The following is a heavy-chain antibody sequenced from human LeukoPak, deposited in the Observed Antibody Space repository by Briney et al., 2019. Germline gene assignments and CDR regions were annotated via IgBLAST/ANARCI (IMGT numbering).Heavy chain of an antibody. V-gene: IGHV3-23*01. J-gene: IGHJ4*02. CDR3: ARDHESSGYPTSDY. D-gene: IGHD3-22*01. CDR2: IKGSAEAT. CDR1: GFTFSSYI. Sequence: GGSLRLSCVASGFTFSSYIMTWVRPAPGKGLEWVSTIKGSAEATFYADSVKDRFTISRGNSKNTLYLQMNSLRADDTALYFCARDHESSGYPTSDYWGQGTQVTVSS.